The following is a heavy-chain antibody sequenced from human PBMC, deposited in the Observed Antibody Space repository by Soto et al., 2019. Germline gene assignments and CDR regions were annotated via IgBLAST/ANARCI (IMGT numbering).Heavy chain of an antibody. CDR3: ARSEVPAAMGGWFDP. J-gene: IGHJ5*02. V-gene: IGHV1-46*01. CDR2: INPSGGST. D-gene: IGHD2-2*01. Sequence: ASVKVSCKASGYTFTSYYMHWVRQAPGQGLEWMGIINPSGGSTSYAQKFQGRVTLTTDTSTSTAYMELRSLRSEDTAVYYCARSEVPAAMGGWFDPWGQGTLVTVSS. CDR1: GYTFTSYY.